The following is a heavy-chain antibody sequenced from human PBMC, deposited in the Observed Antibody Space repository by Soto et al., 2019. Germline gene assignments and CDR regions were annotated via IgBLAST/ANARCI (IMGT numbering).Heavy chain of an antibody. J-gene: IGHJ4*02. D-gene: IGHD3-10*01. Sequence: GGSLRLSCVASGFIFDDYAMHWVRQAPGKGLEWVAGISWNSGCIGYADSVQGRFTISRDNAKNSLYLQMNSLRAEDTALYYCAKADLYGATYGHFDYWGQGTLVTVSS. V-gene: IGHV3-9*01. CDR3: AKADLYGATYGHFDY. CDR2: ISWNSGCI. CDR1: GFIFDDYA.